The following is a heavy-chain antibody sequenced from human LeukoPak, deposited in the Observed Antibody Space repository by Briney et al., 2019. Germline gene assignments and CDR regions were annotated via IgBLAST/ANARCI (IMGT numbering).Heavy chain of an antibody. V-gene: IGHV3-33*01. J-gene: IGHJ4*02. CDR3: ARDSGLRLGELSLGY. Sequence: GGSLRLSCAASGFTFSSYGMHWVRQAPGRGLEWVAVIWYDGSNKYYADSVKGRFTISRDNSKNTLYLQMNSLRPEDTAVYYCARDSGLRLGELSLGYWGQGTLVTVSS. D-gene: IGHD3-16*02. CDR1: GFTFSSYG. CDR2: IWYDGSNK.